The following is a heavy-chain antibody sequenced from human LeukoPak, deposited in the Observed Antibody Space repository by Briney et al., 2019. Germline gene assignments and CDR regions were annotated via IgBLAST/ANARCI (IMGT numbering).Heavy chain of an antibody. Sequence: PGGSLRLSCAASGFTFDDYGMNWVRQAPGKGLEWVSSISSSSRYIYYADSVKGRFTISRDNAKNSLYLQMNSLRAEDTAVYYCARGGSDILTQHDYWGQGTLVTVSS. CDR3: ARGGSDILTQHDY. CDR2: ISSSSRYI. V-gene: IGHV3-21*01. CDR1: GFTFDDYG. D-gene: IGHD3-9*01. J-gene: IGHJ4*02.